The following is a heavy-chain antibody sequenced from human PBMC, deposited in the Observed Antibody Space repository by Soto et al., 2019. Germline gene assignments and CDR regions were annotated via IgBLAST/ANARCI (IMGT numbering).Heavy chain of an antibody. CDR2: ISGSGGST. CDR1: GFTFSSYA. J-gene: IGHJ6*02. Sequence: GGSLRLSCAASGFTFSSYAMSWVRQAPGKGLEWVSAISGSGGSTYYADSVKGRFTISRDNSKNTLYLQMNSLRAEDTAVYYCAKDRLYYDFWSGYRQGYYYGMDVWGQGTTVPVSS. V-gene: IGHV3-23*01. CDR3: AKDRLYYDFWSGYRQGYYYGMDV. D-gene: IGHD3-3*01.